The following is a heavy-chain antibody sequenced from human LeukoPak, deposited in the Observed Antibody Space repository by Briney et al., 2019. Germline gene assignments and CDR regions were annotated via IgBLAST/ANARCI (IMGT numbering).Heavy chain of an antibody. J-gene: IGHJ4*02. Sequence: ASVKVSCKASGYTFTGFHMHWVRQAPGQGLEWMGWIDSNSGGTSYAQTFQGRVTMTRDTSISTAYMELSEMRSDDTAVYYCARYPGTTSYPFDYWGQGTLVTVSS. CDR3: ARYPGTTSYPFDY. CDR2: IDSNSGGT. D-gene: IGHD1-1*01. CDR1: GYTFTGFH. V-gene: IGHV1-2*02.